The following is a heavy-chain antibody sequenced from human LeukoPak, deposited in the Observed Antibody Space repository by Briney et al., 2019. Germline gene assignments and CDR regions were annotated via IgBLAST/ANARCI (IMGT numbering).Heavy chain of an antibody. J-gene: IGHJ4*02. CDR1: GGSISSYY. Sequence: PSETLSLTGTVSGGSISSYYWSWIRQPPGKGLEWSGYIYYSGSTNYNPSLKSRVTISVDTSKNQFSLKLSSVTAADTAVYYCARSVVVVAATPIYYFDYWGQGTLVTVSS. CDR3: ARSVVVVAATPIYYFDY. V-gene: IGHV4-59*01. D-gene: IGHD2-15*01. CDR2: IYYSGST.